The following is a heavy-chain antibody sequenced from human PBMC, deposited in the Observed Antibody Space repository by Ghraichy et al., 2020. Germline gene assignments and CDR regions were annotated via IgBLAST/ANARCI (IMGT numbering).Heavy chain of an antibody. CDR1: GFTFSSYG. CDR3: ANFVGWASLDCSSTTCYGQKEAFDI. J-gene: IGHJ3*02. CDR2: ISYDGVNK. V-gene: IGHV3-30*18. D-gene: IGHD2-2*01. Sequence: GGSLRLSCAASGFTFSSYGIHWVRQAPGKGLEWVAVISYDGVNKYYADSVKGRFTISRDNSKNTLYLQMNSLRAEDTAMYYCANFVGWASLDCSSTTCYGQKEAFDIWGQGTMVTVSS.